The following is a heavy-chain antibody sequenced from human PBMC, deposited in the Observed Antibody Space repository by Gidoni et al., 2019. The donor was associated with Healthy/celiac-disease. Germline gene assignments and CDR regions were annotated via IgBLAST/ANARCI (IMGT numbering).Heavy chain of an antibody. Sequence: QVQLQDSGPGLVKPSETLSLTCTVSGGSISSYYWSWIRQPPGKGLEWIGYIYYSGSTNYNPSLKSRVTISVDTSKNQFSRKLSFVTAADTAVYYCARDRGEKGYCGGDCYSRDAYYYYGMDVWGQGTTVTVSS. CDR3: ARDRGEKGYCGGDCYSRDAYYYYGMDV. CDR1: GGSISSYY. CDR2: IYYSGST. J-gene: IGHJ6*02. V-gene: IGHV4-59*01. D-gene: IGHD2-21*02.